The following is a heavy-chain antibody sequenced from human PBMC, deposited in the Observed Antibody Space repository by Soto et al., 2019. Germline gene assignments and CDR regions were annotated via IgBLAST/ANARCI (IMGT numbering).Heavy chain of an antibody. CDR3: AKRTGASTYYYGSGSYPY. J-gene: IGHJ4*02. Sequence: EVQLLESGGGLVQPGGSLRLSCAASGFTFSSYAMSWVRQAPGKGLEWVSAISGSGGSTYYADSVKGRFTISRDNSKNTLYLQMNSLRAEDTAVYYCAKRTGASTYYYGSGSYPYWGQGTLVTVSS. V-gene: IGHV3-23*01. D-gene: IGHD3-10*01. CDR1: GFTFSSYA. CDR2: ISGSGGST.